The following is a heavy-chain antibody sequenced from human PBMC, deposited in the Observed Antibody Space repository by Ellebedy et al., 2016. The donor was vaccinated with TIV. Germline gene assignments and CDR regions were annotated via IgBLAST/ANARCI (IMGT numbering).Heavy chain of an antibody. CDR2: IKQDGSEK. Sequence: GESLKISCAASGFTFSSYWMSWVRQAPGKGLEWVANIKQDGSEKYYVDSVKGRFTISRDNANNTLYLQMNSLRDEDTAVYYCARGVPAAMGYFQYWGQGTLVTVSS. J-gene: IGHJ1*01. CDR3: ARGVPAAMGYFQY. D-gene: IGHD2-2*01. CDR1: GFTFSSYW. V-gene: IGHV3-7*01.